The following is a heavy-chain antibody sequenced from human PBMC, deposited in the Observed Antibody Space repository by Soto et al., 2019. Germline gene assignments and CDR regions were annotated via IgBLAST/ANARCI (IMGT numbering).Heavy chain of an antibody. D-gene: IGHD6-6*01. V-gene: IGHV3-11*01. J-gene: IGHJ6*02. CDR2: ISSSGRTI. CDR1: GLTFSDYC. CDR3: GRGLGLGLEHSHPPPDYLGMGV. Sequence: QVQLVESGGGLVKPGGSLRLSCAASGLTFSDYCMNWIRQAPGKGLEWVSYISSSGRTIYYADSVKGRFTISRDNAKNSPYLKMNSLRAEDTAVYYCGRGLGLGLEHSHPPPDYLGMGVWGQGTTVTVS.